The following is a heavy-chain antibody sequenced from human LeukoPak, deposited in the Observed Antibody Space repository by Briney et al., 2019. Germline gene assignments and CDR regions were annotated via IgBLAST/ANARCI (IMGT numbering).Heavy chain of an antibody. CDR2: INPNSGGT. CDR1: GYTFTGYY. Sequence: GASVKVSCKASGYTFTGYYMHWVRQAPGQGLEWMGWINPNSGGTNYAQKFQGRVTMTRDTSISTAYMELSRLRSDDTAVYYCARKTNTLYYYGPEDLNWFDPWGQGTLVSVSS. J-gene: IGHJ5*02. D-gene: IGHD3-10*01. CDR3: ARKTNTLYYYGPEDLNWFDP. V-gene: IGHV1-2*02.